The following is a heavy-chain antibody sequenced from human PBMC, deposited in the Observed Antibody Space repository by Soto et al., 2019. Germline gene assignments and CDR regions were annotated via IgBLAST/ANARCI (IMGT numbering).Heavy chain of an antibody. J-gene: IGHJ4*02. CDR3: AKARAPYSGSYYFDY. CDR1: GFTFDDYA. V-gene: IGHV3-9*01. D-gene: IGHD1-26*01. CDR2: ISWNSGSI. Sequence: GGSLRLSCAASGFTFDDYAMHWVRQAPGKGLEWVSGISWNSGSIGYADSVKGRFTISRDNAKNSLYLQMNSLRAEDTALYYCAKARAPYSGSYYFDYWGQGTLVTVSS.